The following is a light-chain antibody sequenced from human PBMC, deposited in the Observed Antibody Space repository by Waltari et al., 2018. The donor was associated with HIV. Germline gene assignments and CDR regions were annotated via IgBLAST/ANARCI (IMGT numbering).Light chain of an antibody. V-gene: IGLV1-47*01. CDR1: SSNIGSKY. Sequence: QSVLTQPPSASGTPGQRVTISCSGSSSNIGSKYVYWYQQLKGTAPKLLIYRNYQRPSGVPDRFSGSKSGTSASLAISGLRSEDEADYYCAAWDDSLSGRGVFGGGTKLTVL. CDR2: RNY. J-gene: IGLJ2*01. CDR3: AAWDDSLSGRGV.